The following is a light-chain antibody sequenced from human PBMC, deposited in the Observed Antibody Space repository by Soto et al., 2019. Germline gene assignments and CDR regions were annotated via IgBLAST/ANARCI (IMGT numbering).Light chain of an antibody. Sequence: DIQMTQSPSSLSASVGDRVTITCRASQTISSFLNWYQQKPGKAPKLLIYAASSLQSGVPSRFSGSGSGTDFTLTISSLQPEDFATYYCQQSYRTPLFTFGPGPKVDI. CDR2: AAS. CDR3: QQSYRTPLFT. CDR1: QTISSF. J-gene: IGKJ3*01. V-gene: IGKV1-39*01.